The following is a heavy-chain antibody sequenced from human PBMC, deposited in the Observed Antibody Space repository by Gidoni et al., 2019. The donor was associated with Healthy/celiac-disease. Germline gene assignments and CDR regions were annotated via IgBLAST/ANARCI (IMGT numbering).Heavy chain of an antibody. J-gene: IGHJ4*02. Sequence: PGGSLRPSCAASGFTFSDYYMSWIRQAPGKGLEWISYISSSGNTVNYADSVKGRFTISRDNAKNSLYLQMNSLRADDTAVYYCARDQQITIFGVVNENTFDYWGQGTLVTVSS. V-gene: IGHV3-11*01. CDR2: ISSSGNTV. D-gene: IGHD3-3*01. CDR3: ARDQQITIFGVVNENTFDY. CDR1: GFTFSDYY.